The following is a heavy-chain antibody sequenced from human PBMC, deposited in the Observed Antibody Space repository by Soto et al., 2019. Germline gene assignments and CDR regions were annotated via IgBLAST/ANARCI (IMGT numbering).Heavy chain of an antibody. CDR3: ARDSSGWYLGGPFYYYYGMDV. V-gene: IGHV1-3*01. CDR2: INAGNGNT. J-gene: IGHJ6*02. D-gene: IGHD6-19*01. Sequence: ASVKVSCKASGYTFTSYAMHWVRQAPGQRLEWMGWINAGNGNTKYSQKFQGRVTITRDTSASTAYMELSSLRSEDTAVYYCARDSSGWYLGGPFYYYYGMDVWGQGTTVTVYS. CDR1: GYTFTSYA.